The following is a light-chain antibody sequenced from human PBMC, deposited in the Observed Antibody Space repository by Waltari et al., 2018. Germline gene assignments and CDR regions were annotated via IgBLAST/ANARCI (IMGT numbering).Light chain of an antibody. CDR2: AAS. J-gene: IGKJ4*01. Sequence: AIRITQSPSSLSASTGDRVTITCRASQGISSYLAWYQQKPGKAPKRLIYAASTLQSGVPSRFSGSGSGTDFTLTINCLQSEDFATYYCQQYYTSLTFGGGTKVDIK. V-gene: IGKV1-8*01. CDR1: QGISSY. CDR3: QQYYTSLT.